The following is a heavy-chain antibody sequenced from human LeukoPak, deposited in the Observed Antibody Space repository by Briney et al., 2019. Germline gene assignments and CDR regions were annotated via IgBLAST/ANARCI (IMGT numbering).Heavy chain of an antibody. CDR3: AKDLGALIDIVVVVAATCDY. D-gene: IGHD2-15*01. Sequence: GSLRPSCAASGFTFSRYSMSWVRQAPGKGLEWVSAISGSGGSTYYADSVKGRFTISRDNSKNTLYLQMNSLRAEDTAVYYCAKDLGALIDIVVVVAATCDYWGQGTLVTVSS. V-gene: IGHV3-23*01. CDR2: ISGSGGST. CDR1: GFTFSRYS. J-gene: IGHJ4*02.